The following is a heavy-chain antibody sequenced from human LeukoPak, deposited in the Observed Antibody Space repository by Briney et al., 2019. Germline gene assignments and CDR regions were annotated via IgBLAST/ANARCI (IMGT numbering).Heavy chain of an antibody. CDR2: IYYSGST. V-gene: IGHV4-59*11. D-gene: IGHD3-16*01. CDR1: GGSISSHY. J-gene: IGHJ6*03. CDR3: ARGLYYYYFMDV. Sequence: SEPLSLTCTVSGGSISSHYWSWIRQPPGKGLEWIGYIYYSGSTNYNPSLKSRVTISVDTSKNQFSLKLSSVTAADTAVYYCARGLYYYYFMDVWGKGTTVTVSS.